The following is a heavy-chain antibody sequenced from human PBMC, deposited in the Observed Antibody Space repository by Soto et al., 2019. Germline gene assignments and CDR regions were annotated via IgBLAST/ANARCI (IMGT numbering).Heavy chain of an antibody. CDR1: GYTFTSYG. Sequence: ASVKVSCKASGYTFTSYGISWVRQAPGQGLEWMGWISAYNGNTNYAQKLQGRVTMTTDTSTSTAYMELRSLRSDDTAVYYCASWGGIASPAYDGSLAPYDYWGQGTLVTVSS. CDR2: ISAYNGNT. CDR3: ASWGGIASPAYDGSLAPYDY. J-gene: IGHJ4*02. V-gene: IGHV1-18*01. D-gene: IGHD6-13*01.